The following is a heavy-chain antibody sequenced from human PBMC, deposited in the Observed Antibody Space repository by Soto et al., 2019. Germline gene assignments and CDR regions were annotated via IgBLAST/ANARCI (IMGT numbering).Heavy chain of an antibody. J-gene: IGHJ4*02. CDR1: GGSFSGYY. Sequence: QVQLQQWGAGLLKPSETLSLTCAVYGGSFSGYYWSWIRQPPGKGLEWIGEINHSGSTNYNPSLKSRFTISVDTSKNQFSLKLSSVTAADTAVYYCARWGIVVVPAAKRRGDYWGQGTLVTVSS. CDR2: INHSGST. D-gene: IGHD2-2*01. CDR3: ARWGIVVVPAAKRRGDY. V-gene: IGHV4-34*01.